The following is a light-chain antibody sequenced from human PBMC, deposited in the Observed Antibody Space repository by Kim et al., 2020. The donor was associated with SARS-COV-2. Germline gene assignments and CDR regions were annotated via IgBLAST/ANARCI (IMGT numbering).Light chain of an antibody. Sequence: EIVLTQSPGTLSLSQGERATLSCRASQSVSSNYLAWYQQKPGQAPRLLIYGASTRATGIPGRFSGSGSGTDFTLTISRLEPEDFAVYYCQHYGSSSRTFGQGTKVDIK. V-gene: IGKV3-20*01. CDR3: QHYGSSSRT. CDR1: QSVSSNY. J-gene: IGKJ1*01. CDR2: GAS.